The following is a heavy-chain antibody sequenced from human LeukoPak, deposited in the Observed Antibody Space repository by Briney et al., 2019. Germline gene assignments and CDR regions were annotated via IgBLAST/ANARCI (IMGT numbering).Heavy chain of an antibody. J-gene: IGHJ4*02. D-gene: IGHD3-22*01. V-gene: IGHV3-23*01. CDR1: GCTFSGYA. Sequence: PGGSVRLSCVASGCTFSGYALTWVRQAPGQGLDWVSGISGSSGNTYYADSVKGRFTISRDKSKNTLYLQMNSLRAEDTAVYYCAKDKFLYYYESSLDYWGQGTLATVSS. CDR3: AKDKFLYYYESSLDY. CDR2: ISGSSGNT.